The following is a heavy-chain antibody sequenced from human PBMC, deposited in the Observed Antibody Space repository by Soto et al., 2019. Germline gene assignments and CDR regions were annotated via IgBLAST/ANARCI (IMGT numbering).Heavy chain of an antibody. V-gene: IGHV3-30-3*01. CDR2: ILSDGSKQ. Sequence: GGSPRLSCAASRFTFSYYAMHWIRQAPGKGLEWMAVILSDGSKQYYAESVKGRFTISRDNSKSTLYLQMNSLRVEDTAVYYCATQRGGYYDFWSAFYWGRGTLVTVSS. J-gene: IGHJ4*02. D-gene: IGHD3-3*01. CDR1: RFTFSYYA. CDR3: ATQRGGYYDFWSAFY.